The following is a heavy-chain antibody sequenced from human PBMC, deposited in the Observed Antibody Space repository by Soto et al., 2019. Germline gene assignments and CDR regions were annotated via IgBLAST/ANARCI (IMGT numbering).Heavy chain of an antibody. CDR2: ISSSSSYI. CDR1: GFTFSSYS. V-gene: IGHV3-21*01. Sequence: EVQLVESGGGLVKPGGSLRLSCAASGFTFSSYSMNWVRQAPGKGLEWVSSISSSSSYIYYADSVKGRFTISRDNAKNSLYLQMNSLRAEDTAVYYCARERYYYDSSGYYYGGTDYWGQGTLVTVSS. CDR3: ARERYYYDSSGYYYGGTDY. J-gene: IGHJ4*02. D-gene: IGHD3-22*01.